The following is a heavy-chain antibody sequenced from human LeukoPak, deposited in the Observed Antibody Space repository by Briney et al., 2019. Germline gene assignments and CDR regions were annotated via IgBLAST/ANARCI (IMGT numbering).Heavy chain of an antibody. V-gene: IGHV4-30-4*08. CDR2: IYYSGST. D-gene: IGHD6-6*01. CDR1: GGSISSGDYY. CDR3: ARDQYSSSSGIDY. J-gene: IGHJ4*02. Sequence: SETLSLTCTVSGGSISSGDYYWSWLRQPPGTGLEWIGYIYYSGSTYYNPSLKSRVTISVDTSKNQFSLKLSSVTAADTAVYYCARDQYSSSSGIDYWGQGTLVTVSS.